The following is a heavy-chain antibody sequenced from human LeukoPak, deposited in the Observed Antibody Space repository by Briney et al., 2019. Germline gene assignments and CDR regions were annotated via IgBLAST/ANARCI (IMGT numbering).Heavy chain of an antibody. CDR1: GGSISSSSYY. D-gene: IGHD2-15*01. V-gene: IGHV4-39*07. Sequence: SKTLSLTCTVSGGSISSSSYYWGWIRQPPGKGLEWIGSIYYSGSTYYNPSLKSRVTISVDTSKNQFSLKLSSVTAADTAVYYCARVRCSGGSCPYYYYYYMDVWGKGTTVTVSS. J-gene: IGHJ6*03. CDR2: IYYSGST. CDR3: ARVRCSGGSCPYYYYYYMDV.